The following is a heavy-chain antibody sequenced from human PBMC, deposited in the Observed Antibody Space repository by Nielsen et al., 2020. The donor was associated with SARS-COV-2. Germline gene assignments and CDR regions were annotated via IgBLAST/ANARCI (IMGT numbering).Heavy chain of an antibody. CDR3: ARRSYSYGYRYFDY. V-gene: IGHV5-51*01. J-gene: IGHJ4*02. CDR1: GYSFTSYW. CDR2: IYPGDSDT. Sequence: GGSLRLSCKGSGYSFTSYWIGWVRQMPGKGLEWMGIIYPGDSDTRYSPSFQGQVTISADKSISTAYLQWSSLKASDTAMYYCARRSYSYGYRYFDYWGQGTLVTVSS. D-gene: IGHD5-18*01.